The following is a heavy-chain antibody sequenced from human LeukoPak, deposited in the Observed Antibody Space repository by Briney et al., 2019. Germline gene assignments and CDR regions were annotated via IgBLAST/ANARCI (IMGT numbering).Heavy chain of an antibody. D-gene: IGHD2-15*01. CDR3: ARVTGYCSGGSCYGDAYFDY. V-gene: IGHV4-30-2*06. CDR2: IYHSGST. Sequence: PSETLSLTCAVSGGSISSGGYSWSWIRQSPGKGLEWIGYIYHSGSTYYNPSLKSRVTISVDRSRNQFSLKLSSVTAADTAVYYCARVTGYCSGGSCYGDAYFDYWGQGTLVTVSS. J-gene: IGHJ4*02. CDR1: GGSISSGGYS.